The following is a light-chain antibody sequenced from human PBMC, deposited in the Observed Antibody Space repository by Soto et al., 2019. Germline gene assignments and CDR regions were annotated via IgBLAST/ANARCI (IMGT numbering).Light chain of an antibody. Sequence: QSALAQPASVSGSPGQSITISCTGTSSDVGSYNLVSWYQQHPGKAPKLMIYEGSKRPSGVSNRFSGSKSGNTASLTISGLQAEDEADYYCCSYADHYVFGTGTKVTXL. CDR3: CSYADHYV. CDR2: EGS. CDR1: SSDVGSYNL. V-gene: IGLV2-23*01. J-gene: IGLJ1*01.